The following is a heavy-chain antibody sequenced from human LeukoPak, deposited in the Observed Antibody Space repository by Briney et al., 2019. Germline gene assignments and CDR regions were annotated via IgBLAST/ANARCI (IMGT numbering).Heavy chain of an antibody. CDR1: GGSISSYY. J-gene: IGHJ6*03. CDR2: AFTSAIISGNT. D-gene: IGHD1-26*01. V-gene: IGHV4-4*07. Sequence: PSETLSLTCTVPGGSISSYYWSWIRQPPGKGLEWIGRAFTSAIISGNTNYNPSLKSRVTISVDTSKNQFSLKLSSVTAADTAVYYCARDSGTYSDYYYYMDVWGKGTTVTVSS. CDR3: ARDSGTYSDYYYYMDV.